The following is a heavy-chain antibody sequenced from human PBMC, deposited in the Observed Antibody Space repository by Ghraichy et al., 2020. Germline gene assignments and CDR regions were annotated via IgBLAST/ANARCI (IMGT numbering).Heavy chain of an antibody. D-gene: IGHD6-19*01. V-gene: IGHV3-9*01. CDR2: ISWNSGSI. CDR1: GFTFDDYA. J-gene: IGHJ3*02. CDR3: AKGQGIAVGGDAFDI. Sequence: GGSLRLSCAASGFTFDDYAMHWVRQAPGKGLEWVSGISWNSGSIGYADSVKGRFTISRDNAKNSLYLQMNSLRAEDTALYYCAKGQGIAVGGDAFDIWGQGTMVTVSS.